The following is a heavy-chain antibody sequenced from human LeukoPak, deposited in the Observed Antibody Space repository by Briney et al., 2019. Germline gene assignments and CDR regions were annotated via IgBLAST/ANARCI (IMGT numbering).Heavy chain of an antibody. CDR2: INPNSGGT. J-gene: IGHJ4*02. CDR1: GYTFTSYD. D-gene: IGHD5-12*01. V-gene: IGHV1-2*02. CDR3: ARAERGYVALGY. Sequence: GASVKVSCKASGYTFTSYDINWVRQATGQGLEWMGWINPNSGGTNYAQKFQGRVTMTRDTSISTAYMELSRLRSDDTAVYYCARAERGYVALGYWGQGTLVTVSS.